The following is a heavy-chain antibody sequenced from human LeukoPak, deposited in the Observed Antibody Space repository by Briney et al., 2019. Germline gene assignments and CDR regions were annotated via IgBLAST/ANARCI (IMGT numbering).Heavy chain of an antibody. CDR1: GFTFSSYP. V-gene: IGHV3-23*01. J-gene: IGHJ4*02. CDR3: SKAGDTNYYRHGDY. Sequence: GGSLRLSCATSGFTFSSYPMNWVRQAPGRGLEWVSVISGNSGATYYADSVKGRFTISRDNAKNTVYLQMNNLRGEDTALYYCSKAGDTNYYRHGDYWGQGTLVTVSS. D-gene: IGHD4-11*01. CDR2: ISGNSGAT.